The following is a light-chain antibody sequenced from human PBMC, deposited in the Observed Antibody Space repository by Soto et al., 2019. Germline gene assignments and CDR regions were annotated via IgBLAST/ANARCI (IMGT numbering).Light chain of an antibody. Sequence: QSVLTQSPSASASLGASVKLTCTLSSGHSNYAIAWHQQQSEKGPRYLMKLNSDGSHSKGDGIPDRFSGSSSGAERYLTISSLQSEDEADSYCQTWGSGIVVFGGGTQLTVL. CDR2: LNSDGSH. CDR1: SGHSNYA. J-gene: IGLJ2*01. CDR3: QTWGSGIVV. V-gene: IGLV4-69*01.